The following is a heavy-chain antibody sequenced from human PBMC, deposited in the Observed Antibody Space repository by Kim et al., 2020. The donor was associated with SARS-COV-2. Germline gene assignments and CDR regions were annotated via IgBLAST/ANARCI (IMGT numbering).Heavy chain of an antibody. V-gene: IGHV3-11*01. Sequence: TIYCENTVKGRLTIPRDNAKNSLYLQMNSLRPEDTAVYYCARGAVTRHDYWGQGTLVIVST. D-gene: IGHD6-6*01. CDR2: TI. J-gene: IGHJ4*02. CDR3: ARGAVTRHDY.